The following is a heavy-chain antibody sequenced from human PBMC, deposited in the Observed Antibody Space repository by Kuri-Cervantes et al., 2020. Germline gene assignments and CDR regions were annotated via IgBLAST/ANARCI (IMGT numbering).Heavy chain of an antibody. CDR1: GFTFSSYA. V-gene: IGHV3-48*04. CDR2: ISSSGSTI. Sequence: GGSLRLSCAASGFTFSSYAMSWVRQAPGKGLEWVSYISSSGSTIYYADSVKGRFTISRDNAKNSLYLQMNSLRAEDTAVYYCARGDALYGSGSYYSVTFDYWGQGTLVTVSS. J-gene: IGHJ4*02. CDR3: ARGDALYGSGSYYSVTFDY. D-gene: IGHD3-10*01.